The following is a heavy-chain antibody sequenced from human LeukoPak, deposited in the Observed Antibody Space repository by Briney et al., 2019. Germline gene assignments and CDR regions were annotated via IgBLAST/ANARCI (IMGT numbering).Heavy chain of an antibody. D-gene: IGHD4-17*01. CDR2: IYTSGST. Sequence: PSETLSLTCTVSGGSISSYYWSWIRQPPGKGLEWIGYIYTSGSTNYNPSLKSRVTMSVDTSKNQFSLKLSSVTVADTAVYYCAREGRYGDYEGYWGQGTLVTVSS. CDR3: AREGRYGDYEGY. V-gene: IGHV4-4*08. CDR1: GGSISSYY. J-gene: IGHJ4*02.